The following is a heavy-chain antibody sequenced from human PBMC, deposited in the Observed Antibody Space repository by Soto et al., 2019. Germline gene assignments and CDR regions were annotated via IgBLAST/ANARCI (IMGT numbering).Heavy chain of an antibody. J-gene: IGHJ6*02. CDR2: ISAYNGNT. CDR3: AXVNIVVVPATILSYYYGMDV. V-gene: IGHV1-18*01. D-gene: IGHD2-2*02. CDR1: GYTFTSYG. Sequence: GASVKVSCKASGYTFTSYGISWVRQAPGQGLEWMGWISAYNGNTNYAQKLQGRVTMTTDTSTSTAYMELRSLRSDDTAVYYCAXVNIVVVPATILSYYYGMDVWGQGTTVTVSS.